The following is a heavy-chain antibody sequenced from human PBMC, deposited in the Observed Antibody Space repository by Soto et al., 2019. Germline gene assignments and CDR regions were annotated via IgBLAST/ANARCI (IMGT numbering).Heavy chain of an antibody. Sequence: EVQLVESGGGLVQPGGSLRLSCAVSGFTFSSSERYWVRQAPGKGLEWISYIHPSCQPIFYADSVKGRFTISRDNANNSLFLQMNSLRAEEKAVYYCAIRARRWGHGTMVTVSS. CDR2: IHPSCQPI. D-gene: IGHD6-6*01. CDR3: AIRARR. J-gene: IGHJ3*01. V-gene: IGHV3-48*03. CDR1: GFTFSSSE.